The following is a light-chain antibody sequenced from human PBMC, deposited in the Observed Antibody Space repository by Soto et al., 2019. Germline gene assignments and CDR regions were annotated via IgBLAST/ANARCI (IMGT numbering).Light chain of an antibody. CDR1: SSDVGTYNL. CDR3: CSYAPSRTLL. CDR2: EGN. V-gene: IGLV2-23*01. J-gene: IGLJ2*01. Sequence: QSVLTQPASVSGAPVESITISCTGTSSDVGTYNLVTWYQQHPGRVPKLILYEGNKRPSGVSSRFSASKSGNTASLTISGLQAEDEADYFCCSYAPSRTLLFGGGTKVTVL.